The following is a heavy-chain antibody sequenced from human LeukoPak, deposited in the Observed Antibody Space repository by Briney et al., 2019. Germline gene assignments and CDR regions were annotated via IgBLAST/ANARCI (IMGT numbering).Heavy chain of an antibody. CDR3: AKLTGRYYGSGSQLED. Sequence: GGSLRLSCAASGFTFSSFAMSWVRQTPGMGLEWVSAVSGSGGSTYYAVSVTGRFTISRDNSKTTLYLQMNTLRAEDTAVYHCAKLTGRYYGSGSQLEDWGQGTLVTVSS. CDR1: GFTFSSFA. J-gene: IGHJ4*02. V-gene: IGHV3-23*01. D-gene: IGHD3-10*01. CDR2: VSGSGGST.